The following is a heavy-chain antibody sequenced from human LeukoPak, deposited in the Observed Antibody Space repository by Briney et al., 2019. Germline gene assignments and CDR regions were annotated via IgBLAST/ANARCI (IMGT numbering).Heavy chain of an antibody. J-gene: IGHJ6*02. Sequence: KSSETLSLTCGVSGGSITSTNYWTWVRQPPGKGLEWIGEVNLQGSTNYNPSLMGRVAISVDMSENHISLQLTSVTAADTAVYYCARGVGYYGSGSQPPYYYYGMDVWGQGTTVTVSS. D-gene: IGHD3-10*01. CDR2: VNLQGST. CDR1: GGSITSTNY. V-gene: IGHV4-4*02. CDR3: ARGVGYYGSGSQPPYYYYGMDV.